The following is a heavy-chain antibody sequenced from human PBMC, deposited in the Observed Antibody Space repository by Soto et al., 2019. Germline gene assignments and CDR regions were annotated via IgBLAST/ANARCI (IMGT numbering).Heavy chain of an antibody. J-gene: IGHJ4*02. Sequence: GGSLRLSCAGSGFTFSNHALIWVRQSPGKGLEWVSAISGSSGSKYYADSVKGRFSISRDTSQSTLYLQMNSLRADDTAMYYCARWSYLDYWGQGTRVTVS. V-gene: IGHV3-23*01. CDR3: ARWSYLDY. D-gene: IGHD3-3*01. CDR1: GFTFSNHA. CDR2: ISGSSGSK.